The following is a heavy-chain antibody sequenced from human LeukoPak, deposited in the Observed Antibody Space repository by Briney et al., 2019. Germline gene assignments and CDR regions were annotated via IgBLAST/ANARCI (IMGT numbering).Heavy chain of an antibody. V-gene: IGHV3-21*01. D-gene: IGHD2-21*02. CDR2: ISSSSTYI. CDR1: GFTVSNYN. CDR3: ARDGVVVTAIPSGLYDY. Sequence: GGSLRLSCAAYGFTVSNYNMKWVRQAPGKGLEWVSSISSSSTYIYYAVSVKGRFTISRDNANNSLYLQMNSLRAEDTALYYCARDGVVVTAIPSGLYDYWGQGTLVTVSS. J-gene: IGHJ4*02.